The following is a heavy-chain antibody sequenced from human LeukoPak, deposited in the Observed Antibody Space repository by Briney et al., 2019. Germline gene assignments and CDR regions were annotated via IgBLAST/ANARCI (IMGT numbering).Heavy chain of an antibody. V-gene: IGHV4-4*07. CDR3: ARGDIVLGGGRNWFDP. D-gene: IGHD2-15*01. CDR1: GDFINSHF. J-gene: IGHJ5*02. Sequence: SETLSLTCTVSGDFINSHFCSWIRQPAGKGLEWIGRVSTSGDTNYNPSLRSRITMSVDTSKNQFSLTLNSVTDADTAVYYCARGDIVLGGGRNWFDPWGQGTLVIVSS. CDR2: VSTSGDT.